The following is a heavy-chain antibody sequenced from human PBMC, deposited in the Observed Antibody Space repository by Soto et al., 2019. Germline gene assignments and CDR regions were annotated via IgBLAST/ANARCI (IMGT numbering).Heavy chain of an antibody. D-gene: IGHD2-21*02. J-gene: IGHJ5*02. CDR1: GASIRSTDYY. Sequence: SETLSLTCTVSGASIRSTDYYWSWIRQAPGKGLEWIGYVYYTGSTYYNPSLMSRLTISVDTSKNQFSLKLASVTAAETAVYYCVRTARQGAVAPHWFDRWGQGTQVTVSS. CDR2: VYYTGST. CDR3: VRTARQGAVAPHWFDR. V-gene: IGHV4-30-4*01.